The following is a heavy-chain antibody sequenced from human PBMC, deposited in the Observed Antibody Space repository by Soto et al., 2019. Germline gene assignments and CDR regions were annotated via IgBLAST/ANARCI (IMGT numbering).Heavy chain of an antibody. CDR3: AKESSMGRGVIILTATYFDD. CDR1: GFTFSSYA. D-gene: IGHD3-10*01. J-gene: IGHJ4*02. Sequence: GGSLRLSCAASGFTFSSYAMSWVRQAPGKGLEWVSAISGSGGSTYYADSVKGRFTISRDNSKNTLYLQMNSLRAEDTAVYYCAKESSMGRGVIILTATYFDDWGQRTLVTVSS. V-gene: IGHV3-23*01. CDR2: ISGSGGST.